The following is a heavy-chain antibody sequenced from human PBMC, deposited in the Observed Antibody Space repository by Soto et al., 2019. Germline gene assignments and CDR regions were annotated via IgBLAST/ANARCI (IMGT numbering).Heavy chain of an antibody. CDR1: GFTFSSYA. CDR3: AKYLTHCSSTSCYGTGSDY. CDR2: ISGSGGST. J-gene: IGHJ4*02. V-gene: IGHV3-23*01. Sequence: GGSLRLSCAASGFTFSSYAMSWVRQAPGKGLEWVSAISGSGGSTYYADSVKGRFTISRDNSKNTLYLQMNSLRAEDTAVYYCAKYLTHCSSTSCYGTGSDYWGQGTLVTVSS. D-gene: IGHD2-2*01.